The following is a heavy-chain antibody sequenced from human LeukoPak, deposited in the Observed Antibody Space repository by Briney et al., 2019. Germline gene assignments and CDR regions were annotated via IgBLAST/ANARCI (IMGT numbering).Heavy chain of an antibody. CDR2: IYPDDSDT. Sequence: GESLKISCKGSGYSFSNYWIGWVRQMPGKGLEWMGVIYPDDSDTRYSPSFQGQVTISADKSISTAYLQWSSLKASDTAMYYCARETPPSAPDYWGQGTLVTVSS. V-gene: IGHV5-51*01. J-gene: IGHJ4*02. CDR1: GYSFSNYW. D-gene: IGHD4-23*01. CDR3: ARETPPSAPDY.